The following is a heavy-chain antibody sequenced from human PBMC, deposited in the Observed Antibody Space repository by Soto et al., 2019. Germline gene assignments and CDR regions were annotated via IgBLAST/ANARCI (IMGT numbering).Heavy chain of an antibody. CDR2: INPDSGAT. Sequence: HEHLVQSGAEVKRPGASLKVSCKASGYSFTGYYIHWVRQAPGQGLEWMGWINPDSGATKYAQNFQGRVTLTSDTSISTASMDLTSLTSDDTAVYYCARGDYGTGGYPFPSFDYWGQGTLVIVSS. D-gene: IGHD2-8*02. J-gene: IGHJ4*02. CDR3: ARGDYGTGGYPFPSFDY. CDR1: GYSFTGYY. V-gene: IGHV1-2*02.